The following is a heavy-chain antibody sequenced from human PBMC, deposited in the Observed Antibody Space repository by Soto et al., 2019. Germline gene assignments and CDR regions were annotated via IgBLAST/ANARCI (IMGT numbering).Heavy chain of an antibody. Sequence: QVQLVQSGAEVKKPGASGKVSCKASGYTFTSYGISWVRQAPGQGLEWMGWISAHNGNTNSAKKLQGRVTMTTATSTSTAYMELRSLRSDDTAVYFCARDLNYGLCDYWGQGTLVTVSS. CDR1: GYTFTSYG. CDR2: ISAHNGNT. D-gene: IGHD3-10*01. CDR3: ARDLNYGLCDY. V-gene: IGHV1-18*01. J-gene: IGHJ4*02.